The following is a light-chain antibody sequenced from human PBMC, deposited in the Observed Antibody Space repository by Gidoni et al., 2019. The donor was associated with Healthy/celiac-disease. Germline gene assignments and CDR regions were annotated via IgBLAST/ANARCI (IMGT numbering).Light chain of an antibody. J-gene: IGLJ3*02. CDR1: NIGSKS. V-gene: IGLV3-21*02. CDR2: DDS. Sequence: SYVLTQPPSVSVAPGQTARITCGGNNIGSKSVHWDQQKPGQTPVLVVYDDSDRPSGLPERFSGSNSGNTATLTISRVEAGDEADYYCQVCDSSSDHWVFGGGTKLTVL. CDR3: QVCDSSSDHWV.